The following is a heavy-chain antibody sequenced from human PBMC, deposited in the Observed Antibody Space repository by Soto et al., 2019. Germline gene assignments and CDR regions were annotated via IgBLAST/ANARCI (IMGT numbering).Heavy chain of an antibody. CDR3: ARTPGLTAAAGLYYFDY. D-gene: IGHD6-13*01. J-gene: IGHJ4*02. V-gene: IGHV3-23*01. CDR1: GFTFSSYA. CDR2: MSGSGGST. Sequence: GGSLRLSCAASGFTFSSYALSWVRQAPGKGMEWVPAMSGSGGSTYYADSVTGRFTISRDNSKNTLYLHMNILRAEDTAVYYCARTPGLTAAAGLYYFDYWGQGTLVTVSS.